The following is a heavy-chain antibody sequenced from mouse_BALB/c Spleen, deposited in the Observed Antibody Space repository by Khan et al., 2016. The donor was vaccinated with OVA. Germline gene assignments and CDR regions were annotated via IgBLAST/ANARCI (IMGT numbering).Heavy chain of an antibody. J-gene: IGHJ4*01. CDR2: INTHSGGP. D-gene: IGHD2-14*01. V-gene: IGHV9-4*02. CDR3: ARGGAAYYRNDGGAMDY. Sequence: QMQLVQSGPELKKPGETVRSSCKASGYTFTNAGMQWVQKMPGKGLKWIGWINTHSGGPKYAEDFKGRFAFSLETSASTVYLQITNLKNEDTATYFCARGGAAYYRNDGGAMDYWGQGTSVTVSS. CDR1: GYTFTNAG.